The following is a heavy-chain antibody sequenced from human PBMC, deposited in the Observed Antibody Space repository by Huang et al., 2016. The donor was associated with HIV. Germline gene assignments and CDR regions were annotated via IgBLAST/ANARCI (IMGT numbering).Heavy chain of an antibody. D-gene: IGHD3-16*01. J-gene: IGHJ4*02. CDR1: TNYA. V-gene: IGHV3-30*02. Sequence: TNYAMHWVRQVPGKGLEWLTFIRHDGSDKFYAQSVKGRFHISRDDSNSTLYLQMNSLRLDDTAVYYCAKDTWGGVLDYWGQGTLVTVSS. CDR3: AKDTWGGVLDY. CDR2: IRHDGSDK.